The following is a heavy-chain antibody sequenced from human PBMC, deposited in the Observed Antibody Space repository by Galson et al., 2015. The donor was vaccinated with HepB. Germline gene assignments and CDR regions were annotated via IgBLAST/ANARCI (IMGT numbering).Heavy chain of an antibody. CDR2: IYPGDSEI. D-gene: IGHD2-2*01. Sequence: QSGAEVKKPGESLKISCKGSGYSFTSYWIGWVRQKPGKGLECMGIIYPGDSEIRSSPSFQGQVTMYVDKSVTTAYLQWSSLKAADTAMYYCARLGHEGYHYYGMDVWGQGTTVTVSS. J-gene: IGHJ6*02. CDR1: GYSFTSYW. V-gene: IGHV5-51*01. CDR3: ARLGHEGYHYYGMDV.